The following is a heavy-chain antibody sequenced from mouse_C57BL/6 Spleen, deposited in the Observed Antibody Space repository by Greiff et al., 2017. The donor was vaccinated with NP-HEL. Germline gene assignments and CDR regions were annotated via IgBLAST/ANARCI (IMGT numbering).Heavy chain of an antibody. CDR1: GFTFSDYY. CDR3: ARASNYDAMDY. V-gene: IGHV5-16*01. D-gene: IGHD2-5*01. J-gene: IGHJ4*01. CDR2: INYDGSST. Sequence: RVESEGGLVQPGSSMKLSCTASGFTFSDYYMAWVRQVPEKGLEWVANINYDGSSTYYLDSLKSRFIISRDNAKNILYLQMSSLKSEDTATYYCARASNYDAMDYWGQGTSVTVSS.